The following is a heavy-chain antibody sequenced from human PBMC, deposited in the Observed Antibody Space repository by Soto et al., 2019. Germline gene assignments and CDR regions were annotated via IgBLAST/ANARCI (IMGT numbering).Heavy chain of an antibody. D-gene: IGHD6-13*01. CDR1: GGTFSSYT. V-gene: IGHV1-69*02. CDR2: IIPILGIA. CDR3: ASRTRPSTYSSSWYRDY. J-gene: IGHJ4*02. Sequence: QVQLVQSGAEVKKPGSSVKVSCKASGGTFSSYTISWVRQAPGQGLEWMGRIIPILGIANYAQKFQGRVTITADKPTSTAYMELSSLRSEDTAVYYCASRTRPSTYSSSWYRDYWGQGTLVTVSS.